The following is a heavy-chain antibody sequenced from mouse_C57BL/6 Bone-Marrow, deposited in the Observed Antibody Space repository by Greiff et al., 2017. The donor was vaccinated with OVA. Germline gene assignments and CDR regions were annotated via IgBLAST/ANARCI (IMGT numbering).Heavy chain of an antibody. J-gene: IGHJ4*01. CDR1: GYTFTSYW. V-gene: IGHV1-50*01. D-gene: IGHD3-2*02. Sequence: GQLQQPGAELVKPGASVKLSCKASGYTFTSYWMQWVKQRPGQGLEWIGEIDPSDSYTNYNQKFKGKATLTVDTSSSTAYMQLSSLTSEDSAVYYCAREGDSSGYVADYWGQGTSVTVSS. CDR2: IDPSDSYT. CDR3: AREGDSSGYVADY.